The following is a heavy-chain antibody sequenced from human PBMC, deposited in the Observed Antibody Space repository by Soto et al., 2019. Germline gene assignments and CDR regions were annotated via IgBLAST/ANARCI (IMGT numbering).Heavy chain of an antibody. CDR3: AKSPPAVAGYFDY. V-gene: IGHV3-30*18. CDR2: TSFDGSSG. D-gene: IGHD6-19*01. CDR1: GFTFSSSG. J-gene: IGHJ4*02. Sequence: QVQLVESGGGVVQPGRSLRLSGAASGFTFSSSGMHWVRQAPGKGLEWVAVTSFDGSSGYYADSVRGRFTISRDNSNNTLYLQMNSLRAEDTAVYYCAKSPPAVAGYFDYWGQGTLVTVSS.